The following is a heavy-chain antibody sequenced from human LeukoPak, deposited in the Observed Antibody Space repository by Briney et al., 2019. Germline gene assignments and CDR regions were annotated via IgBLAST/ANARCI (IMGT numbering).Heavy chain of an antibody. CDR2: IKQDGSEK. CDR1: GFAFRSYW. V-gene: IGHV3-7*01. CDR3: ARGWGDCTTVSCYTGGDVFDM. D-gene: IGHD2-2*02. J-gene: IGHJ3*02. Sequence: PGGSLRLSCVASGFAFRSYWMSWVRQAPGKGLESVANIKQDGSEKYYVDSVKGRFTISRDNTKNSLFLQMNSLRAEDTAVYYCARGWGDCTTVSCYTGGDVFDMWGQGTMVTVSS.